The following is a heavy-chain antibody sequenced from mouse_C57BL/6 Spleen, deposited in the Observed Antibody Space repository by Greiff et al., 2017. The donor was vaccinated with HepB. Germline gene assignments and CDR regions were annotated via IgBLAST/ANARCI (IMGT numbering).Heavy chain of an antibody. CDR1: GYTFTDYY. D-gene: IGHD2-2*01. Sequence: QVQLKQSGPELVKPGASVKISCKASGYTFTDYYINWVKQRPGQGLEWIGWIFPGSGSTYYNEKFKGKATLTVDKSSSTAYMLLSSLTSEDSAVYFCLSGGGYDGYYFDYWGQGTTLTVSS. CDR2: IFPGSGST. J-gene: IGHJ2*01. V-gene: IGHV1-75*01. CDR3: LSGGGYDGYYFDY.